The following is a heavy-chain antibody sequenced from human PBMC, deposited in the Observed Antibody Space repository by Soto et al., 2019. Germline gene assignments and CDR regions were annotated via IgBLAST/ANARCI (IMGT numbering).Heavy chain of an antibody. V-gene: IGHV1-3*01. CDR3: AKEDYYYGSGNAFDI. D-gene: IGHD3-10*01. CDR2: INAGNGNT. CDR1: GYTFTSYA. Sequence: ASLKVSCKASGYTFTSYAMHWVRQAPGQRLEWMGWINAGNGNTKYSQKFQVRVTITRDTSASTAYMELSSLRAEDTAVYYCAKEDYYYGSGNAFDISGQGTMVTVSS. J-gene: IGHJ3*02.